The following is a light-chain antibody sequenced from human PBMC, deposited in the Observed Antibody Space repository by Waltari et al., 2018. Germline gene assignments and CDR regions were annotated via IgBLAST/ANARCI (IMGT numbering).Light chain of an antibody. Sequence: DIQMTQSPSSLSASVGDRVTITYRASQGVWKYLAWYQQKPGKVPRLLIYGASTLQSGVPSRFSGSGSGTDFTLTISSLQPEDVATYYCQKYDAAPLTFGGGTKVEIK. CDR2: GAS. CDR1: QGVWKY. J-gene: IGKJ4*01. CDR3: QKYDAAPLT. V-gene: IGKV1-27*01.